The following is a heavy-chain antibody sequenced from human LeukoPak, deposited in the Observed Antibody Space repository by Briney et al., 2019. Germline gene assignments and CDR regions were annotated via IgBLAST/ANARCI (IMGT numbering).Heavy chain of an antibody. Sequence: PGGSLRLSCAASGFTFSSYEMHWVRQAPGKGLEWVAVISYDGSNKYYADSVKGRFTISRDNSKNTLYLQMNSLRAEDTAVYYCAKVVQYSSSWYGSYYYGMDVWGKGTTVTVSS. J-gene: IGHJ6*04. CDR2: ISYDGSNK. CDR3: AKVVQYSSSWYGSYYYGMDV. D-gene: IGHD6-13*01. V-gene: IGHV3-30*18. CDR1: GFTFSSYE.